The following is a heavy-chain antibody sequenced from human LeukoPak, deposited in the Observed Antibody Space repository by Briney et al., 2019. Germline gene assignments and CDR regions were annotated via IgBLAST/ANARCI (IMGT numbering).Heavy chain of an antibody. CDR1: GGSISSYY. CDR2: IFYSGSP. Sequence: SETLSFTCNVSGGSISSYYWSWIRQPPGKGLEWIGYIFYSGSPNYNPSLKSRVTISIDTSKNQFSLKLSSVTAADTAVYYCVGCITMVRGVRNWGQGTLVTVSP. CDR3: VGCITMVRGVRN. J-gene: IGHJ4*02. V-gene: IGHV4-59*08. D-gene: IGHD3-10*01.